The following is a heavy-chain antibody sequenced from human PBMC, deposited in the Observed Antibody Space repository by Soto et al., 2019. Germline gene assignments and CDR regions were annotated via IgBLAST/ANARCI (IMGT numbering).Heavy chain of an antibody. CDR3: AKPPDIRATTLYHQRLER. V-gene: IGHV3-23*01. CDR1: GFTFSSYA. CDR2: ISGSGGTT. Sequence: EVQLLESGGGLVQPGGSLRLSCVVSGFTFSSYAMTWVRQPPGKGLEWVSSISGSGGTTYYADSVKGRFTISRDNSKNPPYLQMNSPRAEDTAIFYCAKPPDIRATTLYHQRLERRGQGTAVTVSS. D-gene: IGHD1-1*01. J-gene: IGHJ6*02.